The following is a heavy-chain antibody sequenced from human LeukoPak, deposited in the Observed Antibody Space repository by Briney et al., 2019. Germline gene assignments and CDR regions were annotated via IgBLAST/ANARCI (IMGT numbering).Heavy chain of an antibody. CDR1: GGSFSGYY. D-gene: IGHD1-26*01. Sequence: SETLSLTCAVYGGSFSGYYWSWIRQPPGKGLEWIGEINHSGSTNYNPSLKSRVTISVDTSKDQFSLKLSSVTAADTAVYYCARGAEWELPYYFDYWGQGTLVTVS. J-gene: IGHJ4*02. V-gene: IGHV4-34*01. CDR2: INHSGST. CDR3: ARGAEWELPYYFDY.